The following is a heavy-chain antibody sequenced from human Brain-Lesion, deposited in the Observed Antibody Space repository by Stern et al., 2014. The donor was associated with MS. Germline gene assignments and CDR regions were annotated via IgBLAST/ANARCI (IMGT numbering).Heavy chain of an antibody. J-gene: IGHJ6*02. CDR1: GYIFTGYY. CDR3: ARDQRGITIFGVVTDYYYLGMDV. D-gene: IGHD3-3*01. V-gene: IGHV1-2*02. CDR2: INPKTGGT. Sequence: VQLEESGAEVKKPGASVKVSCKTSGYIFTGYYIHWVRQAPGQGLEWMAWINPKTGGTKYAQKFQGRVTMSRDTSISTAYVELSSLTSDDTAVYYCARDQRGITIFGVVTDYYYLGMDVWGQGTTVTVSS.